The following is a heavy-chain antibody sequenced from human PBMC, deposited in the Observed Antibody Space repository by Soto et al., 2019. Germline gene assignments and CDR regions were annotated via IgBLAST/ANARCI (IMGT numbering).Heavy chain of an antibody. D-gene: IGHD3-16*01. V-gene: IGHV3-23*01. CDR3: GKGGGPLALGGGEFDY. CDR1: GFTFSSYA. Sequence: EVQLLESGGGLVQPGGSLRLSCAASGFTFSSYAMSWVRQAPGKGLEWVSAISGSGGSTYYADSVKGRFTISRDNSKNTLYLQRNSLRAEDTAVYYCGKGGGPLALGGGEFDYWGQGTLVTVSS. CDR2: ISGSGGST. J-gene: IGHJ4*02.